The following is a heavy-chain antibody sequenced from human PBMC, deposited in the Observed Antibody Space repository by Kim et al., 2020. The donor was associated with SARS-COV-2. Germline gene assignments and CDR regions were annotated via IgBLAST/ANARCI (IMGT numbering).Heavy chain of an antibody. Sequence: SETLSLTCTVSGGSISSYYWSWIRQPPGKGLEWIGYIYYSGSTNYNPSLKSRVTISVDTSKNQFSLKLSSVTAADTAVYYCARKGAYYDFWSGYAFDIWGQGRMVTVSS. V-gene: IGHV4-59*01. D-gene: IGHD3-3*01. CDR3: ARKGAYYDFWSGYAFDI. J-gene: IGHJ3*02. CDR2: IYYSGST. CDR1: GGSISSYY.